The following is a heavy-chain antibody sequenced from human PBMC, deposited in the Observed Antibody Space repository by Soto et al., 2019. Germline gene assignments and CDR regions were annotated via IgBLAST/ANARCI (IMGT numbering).Heavy chain of an antibody. Sequence: QVQLVQSGAEVKKPGASVKVSCKASGYTFTSYDINWVRQATGQGLEWMGWMNPNSGNTGYAQKFQGRVTMTRNTSISTAYMERSGLRSEDTAVYYWGRQERGGVRGVIIFLVGWGQGTLVTVSS. D-gene: IGHD3-10*01. CDR1: GYTFTSYD. V-gene: IGHV1-8*01. CDR2: MNPNSGNT. J-gene: IGHJ4*02. CDR3: GRQERGGVRGVIIFLVG.